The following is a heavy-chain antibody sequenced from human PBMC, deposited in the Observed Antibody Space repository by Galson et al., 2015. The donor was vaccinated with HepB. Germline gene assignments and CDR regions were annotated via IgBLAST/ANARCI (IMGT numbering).Heavy chain of an antibody. V-gene: IGHV1-2*02. Sequence: SVKVSCKASGYTFTGYYMHWVRQAPGQGLEWMGWINPNSGGTNYAQKFQGRVTMTRDTSISTAYMELSRLRSDDTAVYYCARDHESGRYSYGFWFDPWGQGTLVTVSS. CDR2: INPNSGGT. D-gene: IGHD5-18*01. CDR3: ARDHESGRYSYGFWFDP. CDR1: GYTFTGYY. J-gene: IGHJ5*02.